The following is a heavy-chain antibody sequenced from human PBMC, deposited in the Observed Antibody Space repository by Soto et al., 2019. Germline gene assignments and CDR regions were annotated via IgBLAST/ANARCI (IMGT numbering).Heavy chain of an antibody. CDR2: ISGGGGNT. CDR3: AKETYGSGWTLDS. V-gene: IGHV3-23*01. Sequence: DVQLLESGGGVVQSGGSLRLSCSASGFAFSDYSMHWVRQAPGKGPEWVSAISGGGGNTYYAGSVNGRFTISRDNSRNTLYLPMHSLRDDDTALYYCAKETYGSGWTLDSLGQGTRATVSS. CDR1: GFAFSDYS. J-gene: IGHJ4*02. D-gene: IGHD6-19*01.